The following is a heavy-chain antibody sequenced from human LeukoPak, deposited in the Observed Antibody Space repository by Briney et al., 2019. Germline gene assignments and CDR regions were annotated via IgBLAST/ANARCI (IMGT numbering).Heavy chain of an antibody. CDR2: MNPNSGNT. J-gene: IGHJ4*02. CDR1: GYTFTSYD. D-gene: IGHD5-18*01. Sequence: ASVKVSCKASGYTFTSYDINWVRQATGQGLEWMGWMNPNSGNTGYAQKFQGRVTMTRNTSISTAYMELSSLRSEDTAVYYCALHRSGYDPWVDTAMAYGSQFDYWGQGTLVTVSS. V-gene: IGHV1-8*01. CDR3: ALHRSGYDPWVDTAMAYGSQFDY.